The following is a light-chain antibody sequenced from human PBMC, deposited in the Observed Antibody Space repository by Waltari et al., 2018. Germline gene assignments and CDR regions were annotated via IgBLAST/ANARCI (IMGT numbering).Light chain of an antibody. V-gene: IGKV3-15*01. CDR3: HQYSSWPPMFT. Sequence: EIVMTQSPATLSVSPGEGATLPCRASQSVSSNLAWYQQRPGQAPRLLIYGASTRAPGIPARFSGSGSGTEFTLTISSLQSEDSAVYYCHQYSSWPPMFTFGQGTKLEIK. CDR1: QSVSSN. CDR2: GAS. J-gene: IGKJ2*01.